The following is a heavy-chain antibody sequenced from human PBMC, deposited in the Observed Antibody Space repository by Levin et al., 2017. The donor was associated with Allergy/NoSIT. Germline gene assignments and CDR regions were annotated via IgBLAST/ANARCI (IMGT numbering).Heavy chain of an antibody. CDR2: ISGGGDYI. J-gene: IGHJ4*02. CDR1: GFSFNSFA. D-gene: IGHD1-26*01. CDR3: AKEGASVGRTYFDY. Sequence: GESLKISCAASGFSFNSFAISWVRQAPGKGLEWVSAISGGGDYIYYADSVKGRFTVFRDNSKNTVYLQMNSLRVEDTAVYYCAKEGASVGRTYFDYWGQGTLVTVSS. V-gene: IGHV3-23*01.